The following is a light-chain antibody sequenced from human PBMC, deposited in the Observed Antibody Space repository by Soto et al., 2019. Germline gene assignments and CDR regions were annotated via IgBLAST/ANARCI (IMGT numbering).Light chain of an antibody. CDR1: SSNIGTNT. CDR2: NTN. V-gene: IGLV1-44*01. Sequence: QSVLTQPPSVSAAPGQRVTISCSGSSSNIGTNTVNWYQQFPGSAPQLLLYNTNQRPSGVPGRFSGSKSGTSASLAISGLQSEDEADYYCAAWDGSLDVVLFGGGTKLTVL. J-gene: IGLJ2*01. CDR3: AAWDGSLDVVL.